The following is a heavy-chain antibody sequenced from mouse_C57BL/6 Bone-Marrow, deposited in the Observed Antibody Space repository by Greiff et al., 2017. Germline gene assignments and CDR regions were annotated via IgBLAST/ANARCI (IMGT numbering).Heavy chain of an antibody. CDR1: GYTFTSYG. CDR3: ASWGDYYGSSYTFDY. J-gene: IGHJ2*01. CDR2: IYPRSGNT. D-gene: IGHD1-1*01. V-gene: IGHV1-81*01. Sequence: QVQLQQSGAELARPGASVKLSCKASGYTFTSYGISWVKQRTGQGLEWIGEIYPRSGNTYYNEKFKGKATLTADKSSSTAYMELRSLTSEDSAVYFCASWGDYYGSSYTFDYWGQGTTLTVSS.